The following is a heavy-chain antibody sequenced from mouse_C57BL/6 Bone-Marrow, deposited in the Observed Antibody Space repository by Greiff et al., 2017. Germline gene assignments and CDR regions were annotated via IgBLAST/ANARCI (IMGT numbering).Heavy chain of an antibody. Sequence: VQLQQSGAELVRPGASVKLSCTASGFNIKDDYMHWVKQRPEQGLEWIGWIDPENGDTEYASKFQGKATITADTSSNTAYLQLSILTSEDTAVYYCSRDYESHYWGQGTSVTVSS. CDR1: GFNIKDDY. D-gene: IGHD2-4*01. CDR2: IDPENGDT. V-gene: IGHV14-4*01. CDR3: SRDYESHY. J-gene: IGHJ4*01.